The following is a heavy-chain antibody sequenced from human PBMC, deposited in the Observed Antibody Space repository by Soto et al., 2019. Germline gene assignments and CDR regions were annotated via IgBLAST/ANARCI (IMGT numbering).Heavy chain of an antibody. V-gene: IGHV1-3*01. CDR1: GYTFTSYA. D-gene: IGHD3-3*01. J-gene: IGHJ4*02. CDR3: ARDFLDDFSFDY. Sequence: GASVKVSCKASGYTFTSYAMHWVRQAPGQRLEWMGWINAGNGNTKYSQKFQGRVTITRDTSASTAYMELSSLRSEDTAVYYCARDFLDDFSFDYWGQGTLVTVSS. CDR2: INAGNGNT.